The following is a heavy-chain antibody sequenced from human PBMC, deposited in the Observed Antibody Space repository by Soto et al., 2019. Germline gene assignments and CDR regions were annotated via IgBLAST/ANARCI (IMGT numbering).Heavy chain of an antibody. CDR3: ARDNWNSY. Sequence: GGSLRLSCAASGFTFSSYVMNWVRLAPGKGLEWVSRIDNDGSATTYADSVKGRFTISRDNAKNTLFLQMNTLRVDDTAVYYCARDNWNSYWGQGTLVTVSS. CDR2: IDNDGSAT. J-gene: IGHJ4*02. D-gene: IGHD1-1*01. CDR1: GFTFSSYV. V-gene: IGHV3-74*01.